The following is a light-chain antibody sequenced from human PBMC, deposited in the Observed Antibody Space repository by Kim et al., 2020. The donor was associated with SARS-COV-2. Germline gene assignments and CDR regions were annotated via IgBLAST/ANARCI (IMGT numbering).Light chain of an antibody. Sequence: QSVLTQPPSVSAAPGQRVTISCSGSSSNIGTNYVSWYQHLPGTPPKLLISDNDKRPSGVPDRISGSKSGTSATLDITGLQTGDEANYYCGAWDTTLSAWVFAGGTKLTVL. V-gene: IGLV1-51*01. CDR2: DND. J-gene: IGLJ3*02. CDR3: GAWDTTLSAWV. CDR1: SSNIGTNY.